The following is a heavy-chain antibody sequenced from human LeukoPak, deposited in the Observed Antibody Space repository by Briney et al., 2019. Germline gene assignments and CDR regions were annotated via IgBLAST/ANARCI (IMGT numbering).Heavy chain of an antibody. Sequence: SETLSLTCTVSGDSISRSTYYWAWIRQPPGKGLEWIGSVYYGRSPYYNPSLESRATISVDTSKNQFSLKLSSVTAADTAVYYCARDGELGWFDPWGQGTLVTVSS. CDR1: GDSISRSTYY. V-gene: IGHV4-39*07. CDR2: VYYGRSP. J-gene: IGHJ5*02. D-gene: IGHD7-27*01. CDR3: ARDGELGWFDP.